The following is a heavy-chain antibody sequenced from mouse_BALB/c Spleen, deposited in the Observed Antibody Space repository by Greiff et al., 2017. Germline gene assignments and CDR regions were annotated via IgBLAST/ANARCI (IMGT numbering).Heavy chain of an antibody. D-gene: IGHD2-4*01. CDR2: ISSGGST. CDR3: SMITTVYWYFDV. V-gene: IGHV5-6-5*01. CDR1: GFTFSSYA. Sequence: EVKVVESGGGLVQPGGSRKLSCAASGFTFSSYAMSWVRQTPEKRLEWVASISSGGSTYYPDSVKGRFTISRDNARNILYLQMSSLRSEDTAMYYCSMITTVYWYFDVWGAGTTVTVSS. J-gene: IGHJ1*01.